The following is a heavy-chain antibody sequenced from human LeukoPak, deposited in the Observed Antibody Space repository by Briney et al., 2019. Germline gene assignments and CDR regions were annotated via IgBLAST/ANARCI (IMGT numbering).Heavy chain of an antibody. CDR3: AKVAGDWYVLDY. V-gene: IGHV3-30*02. CDR2: IPYHGNTE. D-gene: IGHD3/OR15-3a*01. Sequence: GGSLRLSCAASGFNFDHSGMHWVRQTPGRGLQWVAFIPYHGNTEYYADSVRGRFTISRDNSKNTLHIQMNSLRPEDTAVYYCAKVAGDWYVLDYWGQGALVAVSS. CDR1: GFNFDHSG. J-gene: IGHJ4*02.